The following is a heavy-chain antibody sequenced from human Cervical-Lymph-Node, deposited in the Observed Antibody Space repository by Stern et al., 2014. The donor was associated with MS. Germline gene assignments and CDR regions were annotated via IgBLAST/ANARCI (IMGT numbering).Heavy chain of an antibody. J-gene: IGHJ4*02. CDR1: GFSLNTTGVG. Sequence: QITLQESGPPLVKPTQTLTLTCTFSGFSLNTTGVGVGWIRQPPGKALEWLAVIYWDDDNRYSPSLKSRLTVAKDTSKNQVVLTMTNMDPEDTATYFCAHSKHTYGYGFDFWGQGTPVTVSS. CDR2: IYWDDDN. CDR3: AHSKHTYGYGFDF. D-gene: IGHD5-18*01. V-gene: IGHV2-5*02.